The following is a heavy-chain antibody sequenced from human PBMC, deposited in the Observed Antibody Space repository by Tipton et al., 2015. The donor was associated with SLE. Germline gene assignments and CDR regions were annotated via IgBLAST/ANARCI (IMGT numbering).Heavy chain of an antibody. J-gene: IGHJ4*02. CDR2: IYYSGST. CDR1: GGSISSISYY. Sequence: TLSLTCTVSGGSISSISYYWGWIRQPPGKGLEWIGSIYYSGSTYYNPSLTSRVTISVDTSKNQFSLKLSSVTAADTAVYYCARHGMGQYYYGSGSYGIFDYWGQGMLVTVSS. V-gene: IGHV4-39*07. CDR3: ARHGMGQYYYGSGSYGIFDY. D-gene: IGHD3-10*01.